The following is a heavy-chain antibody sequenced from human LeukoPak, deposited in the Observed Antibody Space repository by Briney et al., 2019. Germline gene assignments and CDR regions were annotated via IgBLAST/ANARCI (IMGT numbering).Heavy chain of an antibody. J-gene: IGHJ4*02. CDR2: IYDIGST. V-gene: IGHV4-59*12. CDR3: AREVGRGSEFDF. CDR1: GGSISSYH. Sequence: SETLSLTCTVSGGSISSYHWNWIRQSPGKGLEWIGYIYDIGSTTYNPSLKSRVTISVDPSKNQFSLKLSSVTAADTAVYYCAREVGRGSEFDFWGQGTLVTVSS. D-gene: IGHD1-14*01.